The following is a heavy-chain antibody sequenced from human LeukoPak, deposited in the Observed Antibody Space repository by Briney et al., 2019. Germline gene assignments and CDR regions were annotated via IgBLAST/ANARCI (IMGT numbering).Heavy chain of an antibody. CDR3: AKRGSTVFFDN. J-gene: IGHJ4*02. V-gene: IGHV3-48*03. Sequence: GGSLRPSCAASGFTFSNYEMSWVRQSPGKGLEWVSYISRSGDTTFYADSVKGRFTISRDDAKNSVYLQMDSLRVEDTAVYYCAKRGSTVFFDNWGQGTLVTVSS. CDR2: ISRSGDTT. CDR1: GFTFSNYE. D-gene: IGHD4-17*01.